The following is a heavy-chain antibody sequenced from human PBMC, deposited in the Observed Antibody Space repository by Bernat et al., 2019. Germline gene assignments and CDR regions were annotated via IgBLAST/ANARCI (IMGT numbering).Heavy chain of an antibody. V-gene: IGHV4-31*03. J-gene: IGHJ2*01. CDR2: IYYSGST. CDR3: ARSFGSSSWYFDL. Sequence: QVQLQESGPGLVKPSQTLSLTCTVSGGSISSDGYYWSWIRQHPGKGLEWIGYIYYSGSTYYNPSLESRVTISVDTSKRQFSLRLSSVTAADTVVYYCARSFGSSSWYFDLWGRGTLVSVSS. D-gene: IGHD6-13*01. CDR1: GGSISSDGYY.